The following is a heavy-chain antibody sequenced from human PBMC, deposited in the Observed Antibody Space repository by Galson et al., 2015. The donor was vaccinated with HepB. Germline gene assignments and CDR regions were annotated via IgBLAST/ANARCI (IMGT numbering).Heavy chain of an antibody. J-gene: IGHJ3*02. CDR3: AKLAVAGTRTDAFDI. CDR2: ISYDGSNK. Sequence: SLRLSCAASGFTFSSYGMHWVRQAPGKGLEWVAVISYDGSNKYYADSVKGRFTISRDNSKNTLYLQMNSLRAEDTAVYYCAKLAVAGTRTDAFDIWGQGTMVTVSS. V-gene: IGHV3-30*18. D-gene: IGHD6-19*01. CDR1: GFTFSSYG.